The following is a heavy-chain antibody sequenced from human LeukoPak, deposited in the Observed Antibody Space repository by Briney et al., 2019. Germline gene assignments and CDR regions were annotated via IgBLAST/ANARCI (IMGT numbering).Heavy chain of an antibody. D-gene: IGHD1-1*01. J-gene: IGHJ4*02. V-gene: IGHV4-59*01. CDR2: ILYSGST. Sequence: SETLSLTCAVYGGSFSGYYWSWIRQPPGEGLEWIGSILYSGSTNYNPSLKSRVTISKDTSKNQFSLKLSSVTAADTAVYYCAKGRVPGGYWGQGTLVTVSS. CDR3: AKGRVPGGY. CDR1: GGSFSGYY.